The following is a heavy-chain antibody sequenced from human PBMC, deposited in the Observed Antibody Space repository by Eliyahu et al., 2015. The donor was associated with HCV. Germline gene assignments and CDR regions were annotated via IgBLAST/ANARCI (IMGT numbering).Heavy chain of an antibody. CDR1: GGSXSSXY. Sequence: QVQLQESGPGLVKPSETLSLTCXVSGGSXSSXYXSWXRQPPGKGLEWIGYIYYSGSTNYNPXLKSRVTISVDTSKNQFSLKLSSVTAADTAVYYCARDELGPGAFDIWGQGTMVTVSS. D-gene: IGHD3-10*01. CDR3: ARDELGPGAFDI. J-gene: IGHJ3*02. CDR2: IYYSGST. V-gene: IGHV4-59*01.